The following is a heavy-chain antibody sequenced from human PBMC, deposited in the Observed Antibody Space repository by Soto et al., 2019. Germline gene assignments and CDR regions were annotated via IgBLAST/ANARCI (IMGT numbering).Heavy chain of an antibody. CDR2: ISSSNSYT. CDR1: GFTFSDYY. D-gene: IGHD4-17*01. Sequence: QVQLVESGGGLVKPGGSLRLSCAASGFTFSDYYISWIRQAPGKGLDWVSYISSSNSYTKYADSVKGRFTISRDNAKNTLYLQMNSLRAEDTAVYYCARMGYGDYGNGFDPWGQGTLVTVSS. CDR3: ARMGYGDYGNGFDP. V-gene: IGHV3-11*05. J-gene: IGHJ5*02.